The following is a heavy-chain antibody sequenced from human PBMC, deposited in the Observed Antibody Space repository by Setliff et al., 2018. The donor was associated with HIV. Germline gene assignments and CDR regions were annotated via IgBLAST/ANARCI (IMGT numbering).Heavy chain of an antibody. CDR2: IYYSGSI. CDR1: GGSICSYY. Sequence: ETLSLTCTISGGSICSYYWSWIRQPPGKGLEWIGSIYYSGSINYNPSLESRVTISVDTSKNKYSLKLKSVTTADTAVYYCARDRGRGSGSPTRKYYYYGMDVWGQGTTVTVSS. D-gene: IGHD3-10*01. CDR3: ARDRGRGSGSPTRKYYYYGMDV. V-gene: IGHV4-59*01. J-gene: IGHJ6*02.